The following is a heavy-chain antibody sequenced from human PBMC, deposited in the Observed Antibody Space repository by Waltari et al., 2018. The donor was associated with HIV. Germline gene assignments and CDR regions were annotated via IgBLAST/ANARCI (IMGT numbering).Heavy chain of an antibody. Sequence: QVQLQQWGAGLLKPSETLSLTCAVYGGSFSGYYWSWIRQPPGKGLEWIGEINHSGSTNYNPSLKSRVTISVDTSKNQFSLKLSSVTAADTAVYYCARDYYGSGSYPYYYYGMDVWGQGTTVTVSS. D-gene: IGHD3-10*01. CDR3: ARDYYGSGSYPYYYYGMDV. J-gene: IGHJ6*02. CDR1: GGSFSGYY. V-gene: IGHV4-34*01. CDR2: INHSGST.